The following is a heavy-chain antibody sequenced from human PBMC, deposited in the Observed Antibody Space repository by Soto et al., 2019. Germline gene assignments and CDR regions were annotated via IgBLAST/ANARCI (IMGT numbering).Heavy chain of an antibody. V-gene: IGHV1-8*01. CDR1: GYTFTSYD. J-gene: IGHJ6*02. D-gene: IGHD6-19*01. CDR2: MNPNSGNT. CDR3: AKLSVAVAGTGFARGYGMDV. Sequence: QVQLVQSGAEVKKPGASVKVSCKASGYTFTSYDINWVRQATGQGLEWMGWMNPNSGNTGYAQKFQGRVTMTRNTSISTAYMELSSLRSEDTAVYYCAKLSVAVAGTGFARGYGMDVWGQGTTVTVSS.